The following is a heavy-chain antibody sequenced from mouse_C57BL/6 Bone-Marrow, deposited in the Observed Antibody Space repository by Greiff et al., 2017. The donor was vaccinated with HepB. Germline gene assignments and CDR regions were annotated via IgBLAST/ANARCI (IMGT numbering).Heavy chain of an antibody. CDR3: ARFATVVS. J-gene: IGHJ3*01. CDR2: IYPGDGDT. V-gene: IGHV1-82*01. CDR1: GYAFSSSW. Sequence: VKLMESGPELVKPGASVKISCKASGYAFSSSWMNWVKQRPGKGLEWIGRIYPGDGDTNYNGKFKGKATLTADKSSSTAYMQLSSLTSEDSAVYFCARFATVVSWGQGTLVTVSA. D-gene: IGHD1-1*01.